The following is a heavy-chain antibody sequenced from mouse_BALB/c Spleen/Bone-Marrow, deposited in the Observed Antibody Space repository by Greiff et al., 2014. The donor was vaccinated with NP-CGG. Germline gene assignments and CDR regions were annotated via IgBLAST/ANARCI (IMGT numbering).Heavy chain of an antibody. CDR3: ATYYRYDRRFAY. J-gene: IGHJ3*01. D-gene: IGHD2-14*01. CDR2: IDPANGNT. CDR1: GFNIKDTY. Sequence: EVKLQESGAELVKPGASVKLSCTASGFNIKDTYMHWVKQRPEQGLEWIGRIDPANGNTKYDPKFQGKATITADTSSNTAYLQLSSLTSEDTAVYYCATYYRYDRRFAYWGQGPLVTVSA. V-gene: IGHV14-3*02.